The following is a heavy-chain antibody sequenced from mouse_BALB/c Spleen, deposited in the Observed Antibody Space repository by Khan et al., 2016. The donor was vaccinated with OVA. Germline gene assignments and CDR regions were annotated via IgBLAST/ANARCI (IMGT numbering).Heavy chain of an antibody. J-gene: IGHJ3*01. CDR2: IDPFNGGT. D-gene: IGHD3-3*01. Sequence: VQLQQSGPELMKPGASVNMSCKASGYSFTTYYIHWVKQSHGKSLEWIGFIDPFNGGTDYNQTFKGKATLTVDKSSNTAYMHLSSLTSEDSAVYYCARGTFDYWGQGTLVTVSA. CDR1: GYSFTTYY. CDR3: ARGTFDY. V-gene: IGHV1S135*01.